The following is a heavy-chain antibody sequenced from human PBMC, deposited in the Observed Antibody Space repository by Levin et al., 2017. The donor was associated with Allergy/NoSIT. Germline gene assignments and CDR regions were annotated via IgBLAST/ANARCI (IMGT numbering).Heavy chain of an antibody. D-gene: IGHD2-15*01. CDR2: ISWNSGSI. J-gene: IGHJ6*02. Sequence: SLKISCAASGFTFDDYAMHWVRQAPGKGLEWVSGISWNSGSIGYADSVKGRFTISRDNAKNSLYLQMNSLRAEDTALYYCAKGVVALYYYGMDVWGQGTTVTVSS. CDR1: GFTFDDYA. CDR3: AKGVVALYYYGMDV. V-gene: IGHV3-9*01.